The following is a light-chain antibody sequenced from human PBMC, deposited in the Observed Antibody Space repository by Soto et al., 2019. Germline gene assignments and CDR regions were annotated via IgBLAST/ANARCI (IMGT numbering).Light chain of an antibody. CDR2: DAS. V-gene: IGKV3-15*01. Sequence: EIVLTQSPATLSVSPGESTTLSCRASQSVSGTLAWYQLKPGQSPRLLIYDASTRATGIPDRFSGTGPGTEFTLTISRLQSEDFAVYYCHQYDNRPYTFGQGTKVEVK. CDR1: QSVSGT. J-gene: IGKJ1*01. CDR3: HQYDNRPYT.